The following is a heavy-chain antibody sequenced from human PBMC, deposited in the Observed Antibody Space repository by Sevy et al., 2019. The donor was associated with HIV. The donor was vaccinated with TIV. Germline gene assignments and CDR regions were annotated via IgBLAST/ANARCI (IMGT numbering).Heavy chain of an antibody. J-gene: IGHJ6*02. Sequence: GGSLRLSCAASGFTFSSYAMDWVRQAPGKGLEWVAVISYDGSNKYYADSVKGRFTISRDNSKNTLYLQMNSLRAEDTAVYYCARSPPLLESSGYYYYYYGMDVWGQGTTVTVSS. CDR1: GFTFSSYA. D-gene: IGHD3-22*01. V-gene: IGHV3-30-3*01. CDR2: ISYDGSNK. CDR3: ARSPPLLESSGYYYYYYGMDV.